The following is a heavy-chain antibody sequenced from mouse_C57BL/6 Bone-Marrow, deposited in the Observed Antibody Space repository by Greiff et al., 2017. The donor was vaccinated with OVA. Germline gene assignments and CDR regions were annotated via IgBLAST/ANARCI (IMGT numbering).Heavy chain of an antibody. Sequence: QVQLQQSGAELVRPGASVTLSCKASGYTFTDYEMHWVKQTPVHGLEWIGAIDPETGGPAYNQKFKGKAILTADKSSSTAYMELRSLTSEDSAVYYSTRSYSNYGDFDYWGQGTTLTVSS. CDR2: IDPETGGP. J-gene: IGHJ2*01. D-gene: IGHD2-5*01. CDR3: TRSYSNYGDFDY. CDR1: GYTFTDYE. V-gene: IGHV1-15*01.